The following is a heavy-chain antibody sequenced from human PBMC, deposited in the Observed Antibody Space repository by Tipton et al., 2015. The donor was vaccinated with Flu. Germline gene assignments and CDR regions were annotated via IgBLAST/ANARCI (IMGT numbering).Heavy chain of an antibody. V-gene: IGHV4-59*01. Sequence: LRLSCAVSGGSFTHYYWSWIRQPPGKGLEWIGYIYSSARTNYNSSLESRVTISVDTSKNQFSLNLSSVTAADTAVYYCARDTFRYCSGASCLSDYYYYGMDVWGQGTTVTVSS. CDR1: GGSFTHYY. CDR3: ARDTFRYCSGASCLSDYYYYGMDV. D-gene: IGHD2-15*01. J-gene: IGHJ6*02. CDR2: IYSSART.